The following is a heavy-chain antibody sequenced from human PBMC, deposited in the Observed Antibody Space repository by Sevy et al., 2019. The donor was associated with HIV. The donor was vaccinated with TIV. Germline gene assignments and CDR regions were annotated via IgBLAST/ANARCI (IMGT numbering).Heavy chain of an antibody. J-gene: IGHJ6*02. CDR3: AGDLCTGGVCPRWGYYYYGMDV. CDR2: ISSSSTYI. D-gene: IGHD2-8*02. Sequence: GGSLRLSCAASGFTFSTYSMNWVRQAPGKGLEWVSSISSSSTYIYYADSVKGRLTISRDNAKNSLYLQMNSLRAEDTAVYYCAGDLCTGGVCPRWGYYYYGMDVWGQGTTVTVSS. V-gene: IGHV3-21*01. CDR1: GFTFSTYS.